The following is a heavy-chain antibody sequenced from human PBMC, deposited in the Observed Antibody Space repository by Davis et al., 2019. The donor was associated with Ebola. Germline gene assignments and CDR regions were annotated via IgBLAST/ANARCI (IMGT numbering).Heavy chain of an antibody. Sequence: MPGGSLRLSCTVSGGSISSYYWSWIRQPPGKGLEWIGYIYYSGSTNYNPSLKSRVTISVDTSKNQFSLKLSSVTAADTAVYYCARGNYDFWSGYYKQGGGFDYWGQGTLVTVSS. CDR3: ARGNYDFWSGYYKQGGGFDY. CDR1: GGSISSYY. D-gene: IGHD3-3*01. J-gene: IGHJ4*02. CDR2: IYYSGST. V-gene: IGHV4-59*01.